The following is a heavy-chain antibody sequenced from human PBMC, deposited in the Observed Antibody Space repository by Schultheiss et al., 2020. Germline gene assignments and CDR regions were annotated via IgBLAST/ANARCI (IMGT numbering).Heavy chain of an antibody. J-gene: IGHJ4*02. CDR1: GFTFSSYW. Sequence: GGSLRLSCAASGFTFSSYWMHWVRQAPGKGLVWVSRINGDGSSTTYADSVKGRFTISRDNAKNTLYLQVNSLRAEDTAVYYCARAQYGSGSFYFDYWGQGTLVTVSS. CDR2: INGDGSST. D-gene: IGHD3-10*01. V-gene: IGHV3-74*01. CDR3: ARAQYGSGSFYFDY.